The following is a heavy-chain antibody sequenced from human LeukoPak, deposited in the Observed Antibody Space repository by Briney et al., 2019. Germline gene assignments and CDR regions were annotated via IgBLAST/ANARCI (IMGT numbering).Heavy chain of an antibody. CDR3: ARAEYDILTGYYSWFDP. D-gene: IGHD3-9*01. Sequence: SSETLSLTCTVSGGSISSYYWSWIRQPPGKGLEWIGYIYYSGSTNYNPSLKSRVTISVDTSKNQFSLKLSSVTAADTAVYYCARAEYDILTGYYSWFDPWGQGTLVTVSS. CDR1: GGSISSYY. V-gene: IGHV4-59*01. CDR2: IYYSGST. J-gene: IGHJ5*02.